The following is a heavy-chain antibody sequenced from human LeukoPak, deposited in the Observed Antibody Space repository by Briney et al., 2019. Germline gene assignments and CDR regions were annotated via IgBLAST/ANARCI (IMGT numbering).Heavy chain of an antibody. CDR3: AKDPYYYDSSGYYGY. CDR2: ISGSGGST. CDR1: GFTFSSYA. Sequence: PGGSLRLSYAASGFTFSSYAMSWVRQAPGKGLEWVSAISGSGGSTYYADSVKGRFTISRDNSKNTLYLQMNSLRAEDTAVYYCAKDPYYYDSSGYYGYWGQGTLVTVSS. D-gene: IGHD3-22*01. V-gene: IGHV3-23*01. J-gene: IGHJ4*02.